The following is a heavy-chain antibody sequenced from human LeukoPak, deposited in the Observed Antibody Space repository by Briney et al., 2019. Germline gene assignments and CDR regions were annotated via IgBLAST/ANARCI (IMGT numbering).Heavy chain of an antibody. Sequence: PGGSLRLSCAASGFTFSSYWMHWVRQAPGKGLVWVSRINTDGSSTSYADSVKGRFTISRDNAKNTLYLQMNSLRAEDTAVYYCARRGPAAIIDYMDVWGKGTTVTVSS. CDR2: INTDGSST. D-gene: IGHD2-2*02. CDR1: GFTFSSYW. J-gene: IGHJ6*03. V-gene: IGHV3-74*01. CDR3: ARRGPAAIIDYMDV.